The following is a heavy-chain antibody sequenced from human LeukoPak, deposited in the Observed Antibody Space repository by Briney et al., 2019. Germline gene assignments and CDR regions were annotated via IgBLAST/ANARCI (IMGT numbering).Heavy chain of an antibody. V-gene: IGHV3-66*01. CDR2: IYTGGST. CDR3: ARDNYVLGAFDI. CDR1: GFTFSNYE. D-gene: IGHD4-11*01. J-gene: IGHJ3*02. Sequence: GGSLRLSCAASGFTFSNYEMNWVRQAPGKGLEWVSVIYTGGSTYYADSVKGRFTISRDNSKNTVYLQMNSLRAEDTAVYYCARDNYVLGAFDIWGQGTMVTVSS.